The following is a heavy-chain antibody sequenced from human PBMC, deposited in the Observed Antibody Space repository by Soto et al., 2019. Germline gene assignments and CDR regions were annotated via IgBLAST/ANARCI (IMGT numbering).Heavy chain of an antibody. CDR2: IWYDGSYQ. V-gene: IGHV3-33*01. D-gene: IGHD3-16*01. CDR3: ARDRLITYGAKIAPDH. J-gene: IGHJ5*02. Sequence: GGSLRLSCKASGFTFSDFGMHWVRQAPGKGLEWVSAIWYDGSYQYYADSVRGRFTTSRDNSNNTLLLEMNSLRVEDTAVYYCARDRLITYGAKIAPDHWGQGALVTVSS. CDR1: GFTFSDFG.